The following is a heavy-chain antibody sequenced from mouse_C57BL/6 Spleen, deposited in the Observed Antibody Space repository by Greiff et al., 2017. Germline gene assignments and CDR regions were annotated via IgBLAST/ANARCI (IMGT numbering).Heavy chain of an antibody. CDR2: IWSGGST. Sequence: VQLQQSGPGLAQPSQSLSITCTVSGFSLTSYGVHWVRQPPGKGLEWLGGIWSGGSTDYNDAFIARLSISKDNSKSQGFFKMISLQAYDTAIYFCATSNSDYWGQGTSVTVSS. D-gene: IGHD2-1*01. CDR3: ATSNSDY. J-gene: IGHJ4*01. V-gene: IGHV2-4*01. CDR1: GFSLTSYG.